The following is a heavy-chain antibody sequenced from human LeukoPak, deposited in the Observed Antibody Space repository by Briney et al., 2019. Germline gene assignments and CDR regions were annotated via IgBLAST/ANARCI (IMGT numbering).Heavy chain of an antibody. CDR2: INAGNGNT. D-gene: IGHD6-19*01. V-gene: IGHV1-3*01. CDR1: GYTFTSYA. Sequence: ASVKVSCKASGYTFTSYAMHWVRQAPGQRLEWMGWINAGNGNTKYSQKFQGRVTITRDTSASTAYMELSSLRSEDTAVYYCARDGSSGWTWYFDYWGQGTLVTVSS. J-gene: IGHJ4*02. CDR3: ARDGSSGWTWYFDY.